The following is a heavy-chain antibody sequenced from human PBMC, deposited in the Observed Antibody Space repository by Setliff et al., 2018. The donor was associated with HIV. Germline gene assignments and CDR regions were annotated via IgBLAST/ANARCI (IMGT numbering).Heavy chain of an antibody. CDR1: GYTFSRYA. V-gene: IGHV1-3*01. Sequence: GSVKVSCKASGYTFSRYAMHWVRQAPGQRLEWMGWINAGNGNTKYSQKFQGRVSIARDTSASTAYMELSSLGSEDTAVYYCARFRKFQLVGALDYWGQGTLVTVS. D-gene: IGHD1-26*01. CDR3: ARFRKFQLVGALDY. CDR2: INAGNGNT. J-gene: IGHJ4*02.